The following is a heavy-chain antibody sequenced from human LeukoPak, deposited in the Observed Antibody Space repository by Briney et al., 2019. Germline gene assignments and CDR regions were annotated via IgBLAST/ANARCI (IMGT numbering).Heavy chain of an antibody. V-gene: IGHV4-61*02. CDR2: IYTSGST. CDR1: GGSISSGSYY. Sequence: SQTLSLTCTVSGGSISSGSYYWSWIRQPVGKGLEWIGRIYTSGSTNYNPSLKSRVTISVDTSKNQFSLKLSSVTAADTAVYYCAQTPLNYYYYYYMDVWGKGTTVTVSS. J-gene: IGHJ6*03. CDR3: AQTPLNYYYYYYMDV.